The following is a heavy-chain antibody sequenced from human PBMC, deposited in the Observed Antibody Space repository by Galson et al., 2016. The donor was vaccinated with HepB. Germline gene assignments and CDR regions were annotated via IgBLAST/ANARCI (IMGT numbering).Heavy chain of an antibody. V-gene: IGHV1-2*02. J-gene: IGHJ4*02. CDR2: VNPRSGGT. CDR3: ARGRAGSSSWYGGIAC. Sequence: SVKVSCKASGYTFTGYYMHWVRQAPGQGLEWMGWVNPRSGGTNFARKFQDSVTLTRDTSINTAYMDLSRLSSDDTAVYYCARGRAGSSSWYGGIACWGQGTLVTVSS. D-gene: IGHD6-13*01. CDR1: GYTFTGYY.